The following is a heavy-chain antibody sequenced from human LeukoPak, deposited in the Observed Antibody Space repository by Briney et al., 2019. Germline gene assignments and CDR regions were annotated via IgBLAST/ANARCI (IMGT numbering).Heavy chain of an antibody. CDR1: GYTFTSYS. CDR2: ISPSNGDT. J-gene: IGHJ4*02. CDR3: ATGEYCGGDCYFSFDY. Sequence: ASVKVSCKASGYTFTSYSISWVRRAPGQGLEWMGWISPSNGDTNYAQKVQGRVTMTEDTSTDTAYMELSSLRSEDTAVYYCATGEYCGGDCYFSFDYWGQGTLVTVSS. V-gene: IGHV1-18*04. D-gene: IGHD2-21*02.